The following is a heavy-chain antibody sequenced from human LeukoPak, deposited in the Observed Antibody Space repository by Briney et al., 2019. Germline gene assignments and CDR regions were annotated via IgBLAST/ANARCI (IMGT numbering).Heavy chain of an antibody. CDR1: GFTFSDYY. CDR2: ISSSSSYT. V-gene: IGHV3-11*06. D-gene: IGHD3-9*01. Sequence: GGSLRLSCAASGFTFSDYYMSWIRQAPGKGLEWVSYISSSSSYTNYADSVKGRFTISRDNAKNSLYLQMNSLRAEDTAVYYCARDYDILTGYPYGVDVWAKGPRSPSP. CDR3: ARDYDILTGYPYGVDV. J-gene: IGHJ6*02.